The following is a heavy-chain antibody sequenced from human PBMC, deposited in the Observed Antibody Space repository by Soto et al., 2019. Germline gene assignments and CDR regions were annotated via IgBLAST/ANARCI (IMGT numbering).Heavy chain of an antibody. CDR2: ISAYNGNT. V-gene: IGHV1-18*01. J-gene: IGHJ5*02. Sequence: ASVKVSCKASGYTFTSYGISWVRQAPGQVLEWMGWISAYNGNTNYAQKLQGRVTMTTDTSTSTAYMELRSLRSDDTAVYYCARDPYYDFWSGYSNWFDPWGQGTLVTVSS. CDR1: GYTFTSYG. CDR3: ARDPYYDFWSGYSNWFDP. D-gene: IGHD3-3*01.